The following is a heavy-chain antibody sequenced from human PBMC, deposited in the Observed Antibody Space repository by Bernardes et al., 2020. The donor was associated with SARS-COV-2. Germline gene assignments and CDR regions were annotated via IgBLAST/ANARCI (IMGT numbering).Heavy chain of an antibody. CDR3: AIPPTNYDRYGMDV. CDR1: GYPFTGYY. J-gene: IGHJ6*02. D-gene: IGHD3-22*01. CDR2: INPNSGGT. Sequence: ASVKVSCKASGYPFTGYYMHWVRQAPGQGLEWMGWINPNSGGTNYAQKFQGRVTMTRDTSISTAYMALSRLRSDDTAVYYCAIPPTNYDRYGMDVWGQGTTVTDS. V-gene: IGHV1-2*02.